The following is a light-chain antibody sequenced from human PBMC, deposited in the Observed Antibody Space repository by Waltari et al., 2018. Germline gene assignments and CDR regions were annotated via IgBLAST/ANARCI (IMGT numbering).Light chain of an antibody. CDR3: QQYNNWPLT. V-gene: IGKV3-15*01. CDR2: GAS. CDR1: QSVSSD. J-gene: IGKJ4*01. Sequence: EIVMTQSPVTLSVSPGERAPLSCRASQSVSSDLAWYQQRPGQAARLLIFGASARATGIPARFSGSGSGTEFTLTISSLQSEDFAVYYCQQYNNWPLTFGGGTKVEIK.